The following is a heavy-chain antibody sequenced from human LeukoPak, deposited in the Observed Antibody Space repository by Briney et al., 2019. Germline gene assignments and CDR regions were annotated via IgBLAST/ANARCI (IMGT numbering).Heavy chain of an antibody. CDR2: IYPGDSTT. Sequence: PGESLKISCKASGYSFTSYWIGWVRQMPGKGLERMGIIYPGDSTTTYSPSFQGQVTISADKSITTAYLQWSSLKASDTAMYYCARSLYGVNTWFDYWGQGTLVTVSS. D-gene: IGHD4/OR15-4a*01. V-gene: IGHV5-51*03. J-gene: IGHJ4*02. CDR1: GYSFTSYW. CDR3: ARSLYGVNTWFDY.